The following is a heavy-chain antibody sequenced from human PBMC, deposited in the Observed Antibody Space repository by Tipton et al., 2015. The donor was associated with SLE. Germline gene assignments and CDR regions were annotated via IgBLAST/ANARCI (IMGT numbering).Heavy chain of an antibody. J-gene: IGHJ6*03. CDR2: IYYSGST. V-gene: IGHV4-31*03. CDR1: GGSITSGGYY. CDR3: ARDTVWHYMDV. D-gene: IGHD3-16*01. Sequence: TLSLTCTISGGSITSGGYYWSWFRQHPGKGLEWIGYIYYSGSTFYNPSLMSRVTISVDTSQNQFSLRLISVTAADTAVYYCARDTVWHYMDVWGRGTTVTVSS.